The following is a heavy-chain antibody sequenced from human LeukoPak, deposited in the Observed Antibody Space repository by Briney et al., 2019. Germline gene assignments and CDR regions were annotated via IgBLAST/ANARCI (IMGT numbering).Heavy chain of an antibody. CDR3: ARGRRTYYDFWSGYPNWFDP. D-gene: IGHD3-3*01. V-gene: IGHV1-3*01. Sequence: GASVKVSCKASKYTLTDHDIHWVRQAPGQRLEWMGWINPGNGNTKYSQKFQGRVTMTRNTSISTAYMELSSLRSEDTAVYYCARGRRTYYDFWSGYPNWFDPWGQGTLVTVSS. J-gene: IGHJ5*02. CDR1: KYTLTDHD. CDR2: INPGNGNT.